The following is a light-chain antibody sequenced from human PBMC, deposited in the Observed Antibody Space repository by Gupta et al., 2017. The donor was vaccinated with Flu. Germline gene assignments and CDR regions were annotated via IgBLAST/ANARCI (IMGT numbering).Light chain of an antibody. J-gene: IGKJ1*01. CDR2: GGS. CDR1: QCLGEGDGKNS. CDR3: IQSIPDPRT. V-gene: IGKV2D-29*01. Sequence: VTPGKAASMYCKSSQCLGEGDGKNSLYWFLQKPGQPPQLLMYGGSNRVCGVSERFSGRGSGTYFTLKISRGAAEDVGVYYCIQSIPDPRTFGQGTKVEIK.